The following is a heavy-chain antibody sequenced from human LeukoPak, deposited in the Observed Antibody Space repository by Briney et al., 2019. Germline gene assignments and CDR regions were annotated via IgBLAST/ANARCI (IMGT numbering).Heavy chain of an antibody. CDR2: VSAGHHA. D-gene: IGHD5-18*01. J-gene: IGHJ4*02. Sequence: GGSLRLSCTASGLTLGGHDMHWVRQTTGDGLEWVAAVSAGHHAFYAGSVRGRFTVSREDAKNSFFLQMNSLRAGDTAIYYCVREARGYHYTYFDYWGQGSLVTVSS. CDR1: GLTLGGHD. CDR3: VREARGYHYTYFDY. V-gene: IGHV3-13*01.